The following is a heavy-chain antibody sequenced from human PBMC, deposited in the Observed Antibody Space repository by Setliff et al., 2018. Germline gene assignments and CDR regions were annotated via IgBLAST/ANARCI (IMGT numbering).Heavy chain of an antibody. D-gene: IGHD6-19*01. CDR2: FNPNTGGT. V-gene: IGHV1-2*06. CDR3: AREEVGRYSSGWYISSDNWFDP. J-gene: IGHJ5*02. CDR1: GYPLTGYY. Sequence: ASVKVSCKASGYPLTGYYIHWVRQAPGQGLEWMGRFNPNTGGTNYAQKFQGRVTMTSDTSISTAYMELSRLRSDDTAVYYCAREEVGRYSSGWYISSDNWFDPWGQGTLVTVSS.